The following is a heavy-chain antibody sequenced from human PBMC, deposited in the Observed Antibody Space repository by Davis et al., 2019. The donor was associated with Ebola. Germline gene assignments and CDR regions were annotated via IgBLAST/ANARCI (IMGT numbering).Heavy chain of an antibody. D-gene: IGHD4-11*01. CDR1: GFTFSSYA. CDR2: ISGSGGST. CDR3: AGEDDYSNDY. J-gene: IGHJ4*02. V-gene: IGHV3-23*01. Sequence: GESLKISCAASGFTFSSYAMSWVRQAPGKGLEWVSAISGSGGSTYYADSVKGRFTISRDNSRNTVYLHMLSLRAEDTAVYYCAGEDDYSNDYWGQGTLVTVSS.